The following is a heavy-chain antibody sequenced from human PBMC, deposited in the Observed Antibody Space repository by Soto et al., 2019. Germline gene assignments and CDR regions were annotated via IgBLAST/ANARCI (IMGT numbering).Heavy chain of an antibody. CDR1: GGSISSGGYS. CDR3: ARSSTIFGVVITSGYFDY. D-gene: IGHD3-3*01. CDR2: IYHSGST. J-gene: IGHJ4*02. Sequence: PSETLSLTCAVSGGSISSGGYSWSWIRQPPGKGLEWIGYIYHSGSTYYNPSLKSRVTISVDRSKNQFSLKLSSVTAADTAVYYCARSSTIFGVVITSGYFDYWGQGTLVTVSS. V-gene: IGHV4-30-2*01.